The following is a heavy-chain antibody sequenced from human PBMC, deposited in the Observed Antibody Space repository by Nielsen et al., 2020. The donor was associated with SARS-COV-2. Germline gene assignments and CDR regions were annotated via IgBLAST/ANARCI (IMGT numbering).Heavy chain of an antibody. CDR3: ARPGHSSSWVDF. CDR1: GFTFSSYS. CDR2: ISSSGSYI. J-gene: IGHJ5*01. V-gene: IGHV3-21*06. Sequence: ETLSLTCAASGFTFSSYSMNWVRQAPGKGLEWVSSISSSGSYIYYADSVKGRFTISRDSAKNSLYLQMNSLRADDTAVYYCARPGHSSSWVDFWGQGTLVTVSS. D-gene: IGHD6-13*01.